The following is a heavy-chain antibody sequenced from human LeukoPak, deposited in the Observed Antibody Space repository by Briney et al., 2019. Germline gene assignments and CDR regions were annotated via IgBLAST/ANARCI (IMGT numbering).Heavy chain of an antibody. V-gene: IGHV4-59*12. CDR3: VRDLRGYGDYIDY. J-gene: IGHJ4*02. Sequence: GSLRLSCAASGFTFSNYWMSWVRQAPGKGLEWIGFIYYSGSTYYNPSLKSRVTISVDTSKNQFSLKLTSVTAADTAVYFCVRDLRGYGDYIDYWGQGTLVTVSS. D-gene: IGHD4-17*01. CDR1: GFTFSNYW. CDR2: IYYSGST.